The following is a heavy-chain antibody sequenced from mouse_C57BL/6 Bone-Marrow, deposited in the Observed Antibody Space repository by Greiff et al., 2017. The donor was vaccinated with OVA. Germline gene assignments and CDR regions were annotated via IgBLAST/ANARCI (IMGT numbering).Heavy chain of an antibody. J-gene: IGHJ4*01. D-gene: IGHD1-1*01. CDR2: ISTYYGDA. CDR1: GYTFTDYA. CDR3: ARRDLGLLKTYYAMDY. V-gene: IGHV1-67*01. Sequence: QVQLKESGPELVRPGVSVKISCKGSGYTFTDYAMHWVKQSHAESLEWIGVISTYYGDASYNQKFKDKATMTVDKSSSTAYMELARLTSEDSAVYYCARRDLGLLKTYYAMDYWGQGTSVTVSS.